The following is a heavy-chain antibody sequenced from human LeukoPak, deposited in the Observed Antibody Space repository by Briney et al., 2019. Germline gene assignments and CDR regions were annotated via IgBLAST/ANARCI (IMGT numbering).Heavy chain of an antibody. D-gene: IGHD3-3*01. J-gene: IGHJ4*02. Sequence: GGSLRLSCAASGFSFRTYWMTWVRRAPGKGLEWVADIKKDGSERYYVDSVKGRFTISRDNAKNSVFLQMNSLRVEDTAVYYCSWSGEADWGQGTLVTVSS. V-gene: IGHV3-7*01. CDR1: GFSFRTYW. CDR2: IKKDGSER. CDR3: SWSGEAD.